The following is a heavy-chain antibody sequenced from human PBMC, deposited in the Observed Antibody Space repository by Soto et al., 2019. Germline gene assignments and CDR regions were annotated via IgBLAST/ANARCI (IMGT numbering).Heavy chain of an antibody. V-gene: IGHV3-21*01. Sequence: GGSLRLSCAASGFTFSRYSMNWVRQAPGKGLEWVSSISSSSSYIYYADSVKGRFTISRDNAKNSLYLQKNSLRAEDTAVYYCARDDGQWELLPVYWGQGTLVTVSS. J-gene: IGHJ4*02. CDR3: ARDDGQWELLPVY. D-gene: IGHD1-26*01. CDR2: ISSSSSYI. CDR1: GFTFSRYS.